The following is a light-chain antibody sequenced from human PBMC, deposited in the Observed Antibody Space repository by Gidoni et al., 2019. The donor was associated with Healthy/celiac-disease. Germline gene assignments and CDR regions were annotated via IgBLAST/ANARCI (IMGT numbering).Light chain of an antibody. CDR3: NSRDSSGNHLEGV. CDR2: GKN. Sequence: SSELTHDPAVSVALGQTVRITCQGDSLRSYYASWYQQKPGQAPVLVIYGKNNRPSGIPDRFSGSSSGNTASLTITGAQAEDEADYDCNSRDSSGNHLEGVFGGGTKLTVL. J-gene: IGLJ3*02. CDR1: SLRSYY. V-gene: IGLV3-19*01.